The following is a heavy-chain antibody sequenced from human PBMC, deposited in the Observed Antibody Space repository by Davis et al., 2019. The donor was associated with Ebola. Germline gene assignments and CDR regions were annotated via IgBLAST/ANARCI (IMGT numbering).Heavy chain of an antibody. D-gene: IGHD1-26*01. CDR1: GFTFSSYS. V-gene: IGHV3-48*04. CDR2: ITISGDTT. CDR3: ARDPSGSNHQYGLDV. Sequence: GESLKISCAASGFTFSSYSLNWVRQAPGKGLEWVSYITISGDTTQYTDSVKGRFTISRDNAKNSLYLQMNSLRAEDTAVYYCARDPSGSNHQYGLDVWGQGTTVTVSS. J-gene: IGHJ6*02.